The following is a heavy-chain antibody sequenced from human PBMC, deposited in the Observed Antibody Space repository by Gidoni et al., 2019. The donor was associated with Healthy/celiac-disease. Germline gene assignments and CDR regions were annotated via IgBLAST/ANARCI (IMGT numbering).Heavy chain of an antibody. J-gene: IGHJ1*01. CDR3: ARGPRGRPYEKYFQH. V-gene: IGHV4-34*01. Sequence: QVQLQQWGAGLLKPSETLSLTCAVYGGSFSGYYWSWIRQPPGKGLEWIGEINHSGSTNYNPSLKSRVTISVDTSKNQCSLKLSSVTAADTAVYYCARGPRGRPYEKYFQHWGQGTLVTVSS. CDR2: INHSGST. D-gene: IGHD5-12*01. CDR1: GGSFSGYY.